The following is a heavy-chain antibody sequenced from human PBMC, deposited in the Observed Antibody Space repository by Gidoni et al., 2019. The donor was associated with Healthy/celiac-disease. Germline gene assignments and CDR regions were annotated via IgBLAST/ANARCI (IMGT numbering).Heavy chain of an antibody. CDR1: VFSLSSGSYY. Sequence: QVQLQESVPGLVQPSQTLSLTCTVSVFSLSSGSYYWSWIRQPAGKGLEWSGRIYTRGSTNYKPSLKSRVTISVDTSKNQFSLKLSSVTAADTAVYYCARDRRFGGPGWFDPWGQGTLVTVSS. J-gene: IGHJ5*02. CDR3: ARDRRFGGPGWFDP. CDR2: IYTRGST. V-gene: IGHV4-61*02. D-gene: IGHD3-16*01.